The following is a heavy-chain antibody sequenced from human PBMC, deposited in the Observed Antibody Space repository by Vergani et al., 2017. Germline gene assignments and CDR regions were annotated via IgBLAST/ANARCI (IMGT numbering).Heavy chain of an antibody. CDR2: IYHSGST. Sequence: QVQLQESGPGLVKPSETLSLTCAVSGYSISSGYYWGWIRQPPGKGLEWIGSIYHSGSTYYNPSLKSRVTISVDTSKNQFSLKLSSVTAADTAVYYCAGLSDYYDSSGYYPNWFDPWGQGTLVTVSS. CDR3: AGLSDYYDSSGYYPNWFDP. J-gene: IGHJ5*02. CDR1: GYSISSGYY. V-gene: IGHV4-38-2*01. D-gene: IGHD3-22*01.